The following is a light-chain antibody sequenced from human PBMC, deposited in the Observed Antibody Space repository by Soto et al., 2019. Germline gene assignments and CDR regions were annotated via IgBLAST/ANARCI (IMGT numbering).Light chain of an antibody. CDR1: RSVLYKSNNKNH. CDR2: WAS. Sequence: DIVMTQSPDSLAVSLGERATMNCKCSRSVLYKSNNKNHLAWYQQKPGQPPKLLIYWASTREFGVPDRFSGSGSGTDFTLTISSLQAEDVAVYYCQQYYSTPRTFGHGTKVDIK. V-gene: IGKV4-1*01. CDR3: QQYYSTPRT. J-gene: IGKJ1*01.